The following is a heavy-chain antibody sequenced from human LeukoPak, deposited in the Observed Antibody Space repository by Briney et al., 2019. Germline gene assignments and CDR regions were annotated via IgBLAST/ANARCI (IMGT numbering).Heavy chain of an antibody. D-gene: IGHD2-2*01. Sequence: ASVKVSCKASGGIFSNYAINWVRQTPGHGLEWMGGVIPIYGSPNYAQKFLGRVTITADESSSTAYMELSSLRSEDTAVYYCARGSGLGYCSSTSCSGFDPWGQGTLVTVSS. J-gene: IGHJ5*02. CDR1: GGIFSNYA. CDR3: ARGSGLGYCSSTSCSGFDP. CDR2: VIPIYGSP. V-gene: IGHV1-69*01.